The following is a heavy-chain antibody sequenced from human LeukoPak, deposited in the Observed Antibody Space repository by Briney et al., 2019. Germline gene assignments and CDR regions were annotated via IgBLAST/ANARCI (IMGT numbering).Heavy chain of an antibody. CDR3: AREGIIAARPHYYYYMDV. CDR2: INSDGSST. D-gene: IGHD6-6*01. Sequence: PGGSLRLSCAASGFTFSSYWMHWVRQAPGKGLVWVSRINSDGSSTSYADSVKGRFTISRDNAKNTLYLQMNSLRAEDTAVYYCAREGIIAARPHYYYYMDVWGKGTTVTVSS. J-gene: IGHJ6*03. V-gene: IGHV3-74*01. CDR1: GFTFSSYW.